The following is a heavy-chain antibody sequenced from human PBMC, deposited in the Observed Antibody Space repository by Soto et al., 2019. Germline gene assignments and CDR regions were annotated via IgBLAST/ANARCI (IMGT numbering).Heavy chain of an antibody. CDR3: AREQLHLRVYGMEV. CDR2: IYCSGST. Sequence: SETLSLTCTVSGGSISRCGYYRSWIRQHPGKGLEWIGYIYCSGSTYYNRSLKSRATIAVDTSNNQFSLKLSSVTAADTAAYFWAREQLHLRVYGMEVWGQGTTVT. CDR1: GGSISRCGYY. D-gene: IGHD1-1*01. J-gene: IGHJ6*02. V-gene: IGHV4-31*03.